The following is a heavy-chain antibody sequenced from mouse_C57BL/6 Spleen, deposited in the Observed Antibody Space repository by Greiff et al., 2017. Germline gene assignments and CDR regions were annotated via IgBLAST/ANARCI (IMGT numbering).Heavy chain of an antibody. CDR2: IYPGSGNT. J-gene: IGHJ2*01. CDR3: ARYDGYFDY. Sequence: VQLQQSGPELVKPGASVKISCKASGYSFPSYYIHWVKQRPGQGLEWIGWIYPGSGNTKYNEKFKGKATLTADTSSSTAYMQLSSLTSEDSAVYYCARYDGYFDYWGQGTTLTVAS. CDR1: GYSFPSYY. V-gene: IGHV1-66*01. D-gene: IGHD2-3*01.